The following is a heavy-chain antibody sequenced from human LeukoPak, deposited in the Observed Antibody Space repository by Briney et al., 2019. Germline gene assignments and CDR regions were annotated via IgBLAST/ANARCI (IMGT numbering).Heavy chain of an antibody. V-gene: IGHV3-30*02. Sequence: PGGSLRLSCAASGFTFSSYGVHWVRQAPGKGLEWVAFIRYDGSNKYYADSVKGRFTISRDNSKNTLYLQMNSLRAEDTAVYYCAKLYRATRGACDSWGQGTLVTVSS. CDR1: GFTFSSYG. D-gene: IGHD2-21*02. J-gene: IGHJ4*02. CDR2: IRYDGSNK. CDR3: AKLYRATRGACDS.